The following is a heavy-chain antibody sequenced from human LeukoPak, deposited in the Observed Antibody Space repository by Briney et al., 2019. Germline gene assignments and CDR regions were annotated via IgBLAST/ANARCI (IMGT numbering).Heavy chain of an antibody. CDR3: ARGLGYCSSTSCHGDY. J-gene: IGHJ4*02. D-gene: IGHD2-2*01. CDR2: ISAYNGNT. CDR1: GYTFTSYG. Sequence: ASVKVSCKASGYTFTSYGISWVRQAPGQGLEWMGWISAYNGNTNYAQKLQGRVTMTTDTSTSTAYMELRSLRSDDTAVYYCARGLGYCSSTSCHGDYWGQGALVTVSS. V-gene: IGHV1-18*01.